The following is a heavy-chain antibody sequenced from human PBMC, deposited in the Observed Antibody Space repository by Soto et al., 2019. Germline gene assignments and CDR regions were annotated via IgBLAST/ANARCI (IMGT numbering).Heavy chain of an antibody. CDR3: AREGGRGYCSTTSCAFQH. CDR2: IYSGGNT. Sequence: EVPLVESGGGLVQPGGSLRLSCAASGFTVSNNYMTWVRQAPGKGLEWVSFIYSGGNTHYADSVKGRFTISRDNSKNTLYLQMNSLRAEDTAVYYCAREGGRGYCSTTSCAFQHWGQGTLVTVSS. V-gene: IGHV3-66*01. J-gene: IGHJ1*01. D-gene: IGHD2-2*01. CDR1: GFTVSNNY.